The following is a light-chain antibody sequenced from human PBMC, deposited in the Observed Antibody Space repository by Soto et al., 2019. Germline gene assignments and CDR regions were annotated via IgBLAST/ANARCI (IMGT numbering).Light chain of an antibody. V-gene: IGKV4-1*01. CDR3: QQYYSNSYT. Sequence: DIVMTQSPDSLAVSLGERATINCKSSQSVSYTSGGKNYLAWYQQKPGQPPQLLISWASTREFGVPDRFSGSGSGTDFTLTISSLQAEDVAVYYCQQYYSNSYTFGQGTKLEIK. J-gene: IGKJ2*01. CDR2: WAS. CDR1: QSVSYTSGGKNY.